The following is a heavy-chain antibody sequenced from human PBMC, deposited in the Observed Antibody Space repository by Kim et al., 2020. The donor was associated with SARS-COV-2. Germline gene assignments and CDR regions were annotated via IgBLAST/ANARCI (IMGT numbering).Heavy chain of an antibody. J-gene: IGHJ4*02. V-gene: IGHV4-31*02. CDR3: ARVVRYFDWLPYIDY. D-gene: IGHD3-9*01. Sequence: PSLKSRVTISVDTSKNQFSLKLSSVTAADTAVYYCARVVRYFDWLPYIDYWGQGTLVTVSS.